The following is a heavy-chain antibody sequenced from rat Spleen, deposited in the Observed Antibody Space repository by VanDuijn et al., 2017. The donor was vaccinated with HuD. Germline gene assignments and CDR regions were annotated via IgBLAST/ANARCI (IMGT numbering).Heavy chain of an antibody. CDR3: ARWGDTYVMDA. V-gene: IGHV3-3*01. CDR1: GYSITSSYR. CDR2: KNSAGST. J-gene: IGHJ4*01. Sequence: EVQLQESGPGLVKPSQSLSLTCSVTGYSITSSYRWNWLRKFPGNKLEWMGYKNSAGSTNHNPSLKSRISITTATSKNQFILQVNSVTTEDTATYYCARWGDTYVMDAWGQGASVTVSS. D-gene: IGHD2-1*01.